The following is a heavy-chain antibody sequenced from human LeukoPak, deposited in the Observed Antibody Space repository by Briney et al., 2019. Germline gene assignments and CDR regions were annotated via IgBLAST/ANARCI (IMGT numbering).Heavy chain of an antibody. J-gene: IGHJ6*03. CDR1: GFTFGDYS. CDR2: ISSSGSTI. V-gene: IGHV3-48*03. Sequence: GGSLRLSCTASGFTFGDYSMNWVRQAPGKGLEWVSYISSSGSTIYYADSVNGRFTISRDNAKNSLYLQMNSLRAEDTAVYYCARAPDYGDYEFLDYYYYMDVWGKGTTVTISS. CDR3: ARAPDYGDYEFLDYYYYMDV. D-gene: IGHD4-17*01.